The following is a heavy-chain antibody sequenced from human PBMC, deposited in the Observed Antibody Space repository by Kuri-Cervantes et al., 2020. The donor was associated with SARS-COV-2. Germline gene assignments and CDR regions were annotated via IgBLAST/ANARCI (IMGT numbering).Heavy chain of an antibody. CDR1: GFTFTTYA. Sequence: GESLKISCAASGFTFTTYAMNWVRQAPGKGLEWVGLISYDGSNKYYTDSVKGRFTISRDNSKNTLYLQMNSLRAEDTAVYYCARDGRGSSSEWFDPWGQGTLVTVSS. V-gene: IGHV3-30-3*01. J-gene: IGHJ5*02. CDR3: ARDGRGSSSEWFDP. D-gene: IGHD6-6*01. CDR2: ISYDGSNK.